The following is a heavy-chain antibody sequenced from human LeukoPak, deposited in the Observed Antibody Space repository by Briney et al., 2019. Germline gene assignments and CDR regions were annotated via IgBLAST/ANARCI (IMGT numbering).Heavy chain of an antibody. CDR1: GYTFTSYG. D-gene: IGHD6-19*01. CDR3: ARAYYSSGWYGSFDY. V-gene: IGHV1-18*01. CDR2: ISAYNGNT. J-gene: IGHJ4*02. Sequence: ASVKVSCKASGYTFTSYGISWVRQAPGQGLEWMGWISAYNGNTNYAQKLQGGVTMTTDTSTSTAYMELRSLRSDDTAVYYCARAYYSSGWYGSFDYWGQGTLVTVSS.